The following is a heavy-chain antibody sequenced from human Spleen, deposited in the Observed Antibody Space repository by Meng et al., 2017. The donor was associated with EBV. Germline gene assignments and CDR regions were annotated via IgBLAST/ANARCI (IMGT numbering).Heavy chain of an antibody. V-gene: IGHV4-34*02. Sequence: QVQLQQWGAGLLKPSETLSLTCAVYGVSFSGYYWSWIRQPPGKGLEWIGEINQSGNTNYKSSLKSRVTISLDTSKHQFSLKLTSVTVADTAMYYCARGSNYGSAPFDYWGQGSLVTVSS. CDR2: INQSGNT. D-gene: IGHD3-10*01. CDR3: ARGSNYGSAPFDY. J-gene: IGHJ4*02. CDR1: GVSFSGYY.